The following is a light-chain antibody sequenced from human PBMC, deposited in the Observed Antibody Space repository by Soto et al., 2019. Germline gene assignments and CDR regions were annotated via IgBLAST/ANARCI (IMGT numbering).Light chain of an antibody. CDR3: MQSLRTGYS. V-gene: IGKV2-28*01. CDR1: QSLLHRKGHNS. CDR2: LAS. J-gene: IGKJ2*01. Sequence: DIVLTQSPLSLSVTSGEPASISCRASQSLLHRKGHNSLDWYLQRPGQPPQLLIYLASYRASGVPARFSGSGSGTDFTLRISRVEAEDVGVYFCMQSLRTGYSFGQGTKLDIK.